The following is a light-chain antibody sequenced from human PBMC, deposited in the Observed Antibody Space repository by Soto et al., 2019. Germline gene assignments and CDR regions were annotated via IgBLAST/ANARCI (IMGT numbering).Light chain of an antibody. CDR3: QSADSSDAWV. CDR1: ALPKRY. J-gene: IGLJ3*02. Sequence: SYELTQPPSVSVSPGQTARITCSGDALPKRYAYWYQQKPGQAPVVVIYKDTERPSGIPERFSGSSSGTTVTLTISGVQAEDEADYYCQSADSSDAWVFGGGTQLTVL. V-gene: IGLV3-25*02. CDR2: KDT.